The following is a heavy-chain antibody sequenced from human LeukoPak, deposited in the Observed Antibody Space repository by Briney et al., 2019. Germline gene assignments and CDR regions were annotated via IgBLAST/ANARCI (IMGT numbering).Heavy chain of an antibody. CDR3: ASPQPSSSEWSAFDI. CDR2: IYYSGST. V-gene: IGHV4-39*01. D-gene: IGHD6-6*01. CDR1: GGSISSSSYY. Sequence: SETLSLTCTVSGGSISSSSYYWGWIRQPPGKGLEWIGSIYYSGSTYYNPSLKSRVTISVDTSKNQFSLKLSSVTAADTAVYYCASPQPSSSEWSAFDIWGQGTMVTVSS. J-gene: IGHJ3*02.